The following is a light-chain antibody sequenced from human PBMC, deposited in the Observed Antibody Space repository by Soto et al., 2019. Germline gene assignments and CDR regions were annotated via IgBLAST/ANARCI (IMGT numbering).Light chain of an antibody. Sequence: IVLPQSPGTLSLSPGDRATLSCRASQSVSSNYLGWYQKKPGQAPRLLLYGASSRAMGIPDRFSGSGSGTDFTLTISRLEPADFAVYYCQQYDTSPPLTFGGGTKVEIK. CDR2: GAS. V-gene: IGKV3-20*01. CDR3: QQYDTSPPLT. CDR1: QSVSSNY. J-gene: IGKJ4*01.